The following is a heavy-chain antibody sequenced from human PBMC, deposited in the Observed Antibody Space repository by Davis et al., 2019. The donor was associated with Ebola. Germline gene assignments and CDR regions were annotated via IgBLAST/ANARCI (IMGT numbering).Heavy chain of an antibody. J-gene: IGHJ6*02. Sequence: GESLKISCAASGFTVSSNYMSWVRQAPGKGLEWVSVIYSGGSTYYADSVKGRFTISRDNAKNSLYLQVNSLRAEDTALYYCTRDFTTAGSGYFNGMDVWGQGTTVTVSS. V-gene: IGHV3-53*05. CDR3: TRDFTTAGSGYFNGMDV. D-gene: IGHD1-14*01. CDR1: GFTVSSNY. CDR2: IYSGGST.